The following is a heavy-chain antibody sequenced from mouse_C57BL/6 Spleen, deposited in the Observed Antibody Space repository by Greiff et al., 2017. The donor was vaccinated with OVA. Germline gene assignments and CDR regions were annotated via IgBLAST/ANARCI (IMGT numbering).Heavy chain of an antibody. J-gene: IGHJ1*03. V-gene: IGHV5-17*01. D-gene: IGHD1-1*01. CDR1: GFTFSDYG. CDR2: ISSGSSTI. Sequence: EVQLVESGGGLVKPGGSLKLSCAASGFTFSDYGMHWVRQAPEKGLEWVAYISSGSSTIYYADTVKGRFTISRDNAKNTLFLQMTSLRSEDTAMYYCARGHYYGSNWYFDVWGTGTTVTVSS. CDR3: ARGHYYGSNWYFDV.